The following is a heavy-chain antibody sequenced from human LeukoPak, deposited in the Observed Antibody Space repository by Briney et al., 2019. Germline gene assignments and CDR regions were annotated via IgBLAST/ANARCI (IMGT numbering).Heavy chain of an antibody. D-gene: IGHD2-2*01. CDR2: INQDGSQK. V-gene: IGHV3-7*01. CDR3: ATNCTTTICLRD. CDR1: GFTFASYC. J-gene: IGHJ4*02. Sequence: GGSLRLSCEASGFTFASYCMSWVSQAPGKGLEWVASINQDGSQKYYVDSVRGRFTISRDNAKNSLYLQMDSLRAEDTAVYYCATNCTTTICLRDWSQGTLVTVSS.